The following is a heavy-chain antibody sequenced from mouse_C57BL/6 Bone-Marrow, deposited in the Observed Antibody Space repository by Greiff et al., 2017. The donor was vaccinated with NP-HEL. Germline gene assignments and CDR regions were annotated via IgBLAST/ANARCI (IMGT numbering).Heavy chain of an antibody. D-gene: IGHD1-1*01. V-gene: IGHV4-1*01. J-gene: IGHJ1*03. CDR2: INPDSSTI. Sequence: EVMLVESGGGLVQPGGSLKLSCAASGIDFSRYWMSWVRRAPGKGLEWIGEINPDSSTINYAPSLKDKFIISRDNAKNTLYLQMSKVRSEDTALYYCARRDYGSSYDDWYFDVWGTGTTVTVSS. CDR3: ARRDYGSSYDDWYFDV. CDR1: GIDFSRYW.